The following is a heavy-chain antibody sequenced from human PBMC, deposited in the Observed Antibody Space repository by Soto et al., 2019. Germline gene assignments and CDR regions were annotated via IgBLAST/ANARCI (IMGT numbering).Heavy chain of an antibody. V-gene: IGHV4-4*02. J-gene: IGHJ4*02. CDR1: GGSVNTDYW. Sequence: SETRSLTWALSGGSVNTDYWWSWVRQPPGRGLWWSGEVPHGATTNYIQSLTSRRTMSVDTSGNQVSLELTYVAAADTAVSYCARGVYYRWDYWGQGTLVTVSS. D-gene: IGHD3-10*01. CDR2: VPHGATT. CDR3: ARGVYYRWDY.